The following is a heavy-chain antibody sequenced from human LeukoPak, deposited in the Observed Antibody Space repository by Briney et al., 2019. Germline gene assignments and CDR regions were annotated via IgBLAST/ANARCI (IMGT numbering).Heavy chain of an antibody. CDR2: IYPGDSDT. CDR3: ARLGDWSYPSPYYMDV. V-gene: IGHV5-51*01. D-gene: IGHD3-10*01. Sequence: PGESLKISCKGSGYSFTSYWIGWVRQMPGKGLEWMGIIYPGDSDTRYSPSFQGQVPISADKSISTAYLQWSSLKASDTAMYYCARLGDWSYPSPYYMDVWGKGTTVTVSS. CDR1: GYSFTSYW. J-gene: IGHJ6*03.